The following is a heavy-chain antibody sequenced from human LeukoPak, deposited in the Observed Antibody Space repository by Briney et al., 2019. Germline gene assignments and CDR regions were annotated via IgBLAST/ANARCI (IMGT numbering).Heavy chain of an antibody. Sequence: RASVKVSCKASGYIFSSYYMHWVRQAPGQGLEWMGIMNPRGDSTTYAQKFQGRLTMTKDMSTSTLYMELSNLRSEDTSVYYCAREHSASALDCWGQGTLVTVSS. D-gene: IGHD1-26*01. CDR3: AREHSASALDC. CDR1: GYIFSSYY. J-gene: IGHJ4*02. CDR2: MNPRGDST. V-gene: IGHV1-46*01.